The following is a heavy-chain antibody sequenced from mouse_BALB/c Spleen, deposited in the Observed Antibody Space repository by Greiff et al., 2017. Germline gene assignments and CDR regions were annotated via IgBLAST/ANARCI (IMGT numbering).Heavy chain of an antibody. CDR1: GFTFSDYY. CDR2: ISDGGSYT. Sequence: EVKLVESGGGLVKPGGSLKLSCAASGFTFSDYYMYWVRQTPEKRLEWVATISDGGSYTYYPDSVKGRFTISRDNAKNNLYLQMSSLTSEDTAMYYCARERGYDRDSAWFAYWGQGTLVTVSA. CDR3: ARERGYDRDSAWFAY. V-gene: IGHV5-4*02. D-gene: IGHD2-3*01. J-gene: IGHJ3*01.